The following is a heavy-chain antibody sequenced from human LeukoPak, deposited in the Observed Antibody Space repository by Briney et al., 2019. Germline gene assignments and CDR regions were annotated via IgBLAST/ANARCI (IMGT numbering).Heavy chain of an antibody. J-gene: IGHJ3*02. D-gene: IGHD5-18*01. V-gene: IGHV4-59*01. CDR2: IYYSGGT. Sequence: SETLSLTCTVSGGSISSYYWSWIRQPPGKGLEWIGYIYYSGGTNYNPSLKSRVTISVDTSKNQFSLKLSSVTAADTAVYYCASSSTANDAFDIWGQGTMVTVSS. CDR3: ASSSTANDAFDI. CDR1: GGSISSYY.